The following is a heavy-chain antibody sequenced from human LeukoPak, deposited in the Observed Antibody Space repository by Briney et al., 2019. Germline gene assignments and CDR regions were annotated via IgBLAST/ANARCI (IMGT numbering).Heavy chain of an antibody. CDR1: GLTFSREW. D-gene: IGHD3-10*01. J-gene: IGHJ1*01. CDR3: TRVYGPGMNGYFQL. Sequence: PGVSLRLSCDASGLTFSREWMHWVRQAPGKGLVWVSRINNDGSGTTYADSVKGRFTISRDNAKNTLYLQMNSLRAEDTAVYYCTRVYGPGMNGYFQLWGQGTLVTVSS. V-gene: IGHV3-74*03. CDR2: INNDGSGT.